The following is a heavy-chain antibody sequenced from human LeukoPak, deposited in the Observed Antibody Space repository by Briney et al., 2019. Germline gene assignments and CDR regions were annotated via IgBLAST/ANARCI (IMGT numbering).Heavy chain of an antibody. J-gene: IGHJ6*04. CDR3: ASGESDCSSTSCYGGGDYYYYGMDV. CDR1: GGSISSSNW. D-gene: IGHD2-2*01. Sequence: PSGTLSLTCAVSGGSISSSNWWSWVRQPPGKGLEWIGEIYHSGSTNYNPSLKSRVTIPVDKSKNQFSLKLSSVTAADTAVYYCASGESDCSSTSCYGGGDYYYYGMDVWGKGTTVTVSS. V-gene: IGHV4-4*02. CDR2: IYHSGST.